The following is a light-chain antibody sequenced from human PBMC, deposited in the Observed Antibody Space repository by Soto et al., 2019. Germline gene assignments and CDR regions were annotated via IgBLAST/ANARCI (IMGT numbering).Light chain of an antibody. CDR1: SSDVGGYNY. J-gene: IGLJ3*02. CDR3: CSSAGTYTSV. V-gene: IGLV2-11*01. CDR2: DVS. Sequence: QSALTQPRSVSGSPRQSVTISCTGTSSDVGGYNYVSWYQQHPGKAPKLMIYDVSKRPSGVPDRFSGSKSGNTASLTISGLQAEDEADYYCCSSAGTYTSVFGRGTKLTVL.